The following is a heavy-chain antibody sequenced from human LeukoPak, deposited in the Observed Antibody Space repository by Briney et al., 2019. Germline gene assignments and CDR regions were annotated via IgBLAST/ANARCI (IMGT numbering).Heavy chain of an antibody. CDR2: INHSGST. CDR3: ACLAARPADWFDP. J-gene: IGHJ5*02. D-gene: IGHD6-6*01. V-gene: IGHV4-34*01. Sequence: PSETLSLTCAVYGGSFSGYYWSWIRQPPGKGLEWIGEINHSGSTNYNPSLKSRVTISVDTSKNQFSLKLSSVTAADTAVYYCACLAARPADWFDPWGQGTLVTVSS. CDR1: GGSFSGYY.